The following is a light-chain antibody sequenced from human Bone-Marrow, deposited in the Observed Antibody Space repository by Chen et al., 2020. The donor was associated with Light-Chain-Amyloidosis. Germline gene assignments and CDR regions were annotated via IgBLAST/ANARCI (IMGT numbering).Light chain of an antibody. CDR1: SSDVGGLTY. V-gene: IGLV2-14*01. CDR3: SSFTSSNTWV. J-gene: IGLJ3*02. Sequence: QSVLTQPASVSGSPGQSITVSCTGTSSDVGGLTYVSWYQQHPGKAPKLILYAVTNRPSGVSNLFSGSKSGNTASLTISGLQAEDEADYYCSSFTSSNTWVFGGGTKLTVL. CDR2: AVT.